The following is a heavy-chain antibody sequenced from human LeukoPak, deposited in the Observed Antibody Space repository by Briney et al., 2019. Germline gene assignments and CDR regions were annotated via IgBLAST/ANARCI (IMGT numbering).Heavy chain of an antibody. J-gene: IGHJ4*02. CDR1: GYTFTSYY. D-gene: IGHD1-26*01. CDR2: INPSGGST. Sequence: AAVKVSCKASGYTFTSYYMHWVRQAPGQGLEWMGIINPSGGSTSYAQKFQGRVTMTRDTSTSTAYMELCRLRSDDTAVYYCARVVGATGYFDYWGQGTLVTVSS. V-gene: IGHV1-46*01. CDR3: ARVVGATGYFDY.